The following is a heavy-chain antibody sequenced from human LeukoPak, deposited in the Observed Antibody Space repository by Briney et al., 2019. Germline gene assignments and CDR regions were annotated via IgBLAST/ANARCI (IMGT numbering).Heavy chain of an antibody. V-gene: IGHV3-64*01. Sequence: GGSLRLSCAASGFTFSSYAMHWVRQAPGKGLEYVSAISNNGASTYYANSIKGRFTISRDNSKNTLYLQLDSLRAEDMAVYYCARGMLFSTSWFMDYYYMDVWGKGTTVTVSS. CDR1: GFTFSSYA. CDR3: ARGMLFSTSWFMDYYYMDV. J-gene: IGHJ6*03. D-gene: IGHD2-2*01. CDR2: ISNNGAST.